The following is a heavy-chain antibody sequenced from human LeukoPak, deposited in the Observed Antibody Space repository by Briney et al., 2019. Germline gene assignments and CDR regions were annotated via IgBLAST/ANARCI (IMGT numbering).Heavy chain of an antibody. V-gene: IGHV4-59*01. CDR2: IYYSGST. J-gene: IGHJ4*02. D-gene: IGHD6-13*01. CDR3: ARVTGYVMEDYFDY. CDR1: GGSISSYY. Sequence: SETLSFTCTVSGGSISSYYWSWIRQPPGKGLEWIGYIYYSGSTNYNPSLKSRVTISVDTSKNQFSLRLSSVTAADTAVYYCARVTGYVMEDYFDYWGQGTLVTVSS.